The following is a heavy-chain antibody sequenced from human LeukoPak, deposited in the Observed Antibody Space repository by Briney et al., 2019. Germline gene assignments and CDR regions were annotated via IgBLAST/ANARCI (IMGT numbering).Heavy chain of an antibody. CDR2: IFGSGGSP. D-gene: IGHD5-18*01. Sequence: PGGSLRLSCEASGFTFGSHAMYWVRQAPGKGLEWVAGIFGSGGSPHYADSVKGRFTISRDNSRNTVYLQINSLRADDTAVYYCEKTTVGYSSGQKPAWPVDYWGQGTLVTVSS. J-gene: IGHJ4*02. CDR1: GFTFGSHA. CDR3: EKTTVGYSSGQKPAWPVDY. V-gene: IGHV3-23*01.